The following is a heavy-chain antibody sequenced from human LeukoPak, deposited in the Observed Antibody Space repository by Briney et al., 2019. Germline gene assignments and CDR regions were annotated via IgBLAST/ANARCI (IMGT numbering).Heavy chain of an antibody. D-gene: IGHD6-13*01. J-gene: IGHJ5*02. CDR3: ATRGAAAGTGTFWFDP. CDR1: GYTLTELS. CDR2: FDPEGGET. Sequence: ASVKVSCKVSGYTLTELSMHWVRQAPGNGLEWMGGFDPEGGETIYAQKFQGRVTMTEDTSTDTTYMELSSLRSEDTAVYYCATRGAAAGTGTFWFDPWGQGTLVTVSS. V-gene: IGHV1-24*01.